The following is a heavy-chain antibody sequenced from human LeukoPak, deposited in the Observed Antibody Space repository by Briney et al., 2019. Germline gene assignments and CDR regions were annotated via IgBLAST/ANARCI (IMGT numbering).Heavy chain of an antibody. CDR2: IISSGSIT. J-gene: IGHJ6*03. V-gene: IGHV3-48*03. CDR1: GFTFSSFE. Sequence: QPGGSLRLSCAVSGFTFSSFEMNWVSQAPGEGLEWLSYIISSGSITHYADSVEGRFTISRDNAKNSLYLQMNSLRAEDTAVYYCARDNPYPMITFGRYYYYYYMDVWDKGTTVTVSS. CDR3: ARDNPYPMITFGRYYYYYYMDV. D-gene: IGHD3-16*01.